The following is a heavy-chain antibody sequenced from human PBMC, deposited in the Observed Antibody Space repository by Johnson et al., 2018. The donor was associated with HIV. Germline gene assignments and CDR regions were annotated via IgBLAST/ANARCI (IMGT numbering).Heavy chain of an antibody. Sequence: QVQLVESGGGVVQPGKSLRLSCAASGFTFSSYGMHWVRQAPGKGLEWVAVIWYDGSNKYYADAVKGRFTISRDNSTLYLQMNSLRVEDTAVYYCARGRIATGGMLGSAFDVWGQGTMVTV. CDR2: IWYDGSNK. J-gene: IGHJ3*01. D-gene: IGHD6-13*01. V-gene: IGHV3-33*01. CDR1: GFTFSSYG. CDR3: ARGRIATGGMLGSAFDV.